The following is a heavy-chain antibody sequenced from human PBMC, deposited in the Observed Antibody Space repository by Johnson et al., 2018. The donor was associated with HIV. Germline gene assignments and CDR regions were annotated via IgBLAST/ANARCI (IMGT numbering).Heavy chain of an antibody. V-gene: IGHV3-30-3*01. CDR2: ISSDGNNK. CDR1: GFTFSSYA. D-gene: IGHD6-19*01. J-gene: IGHJ3*02. Sequence: VQLVESGGGVVQPGRSLRLSCAASGFTFSSYAMHWVRQAPGKGLEWVAVISSDGNNKHYADSVKGRFSISRDNSKNTLYLQMNSLRAEDTAVYYCAKGGSAVAVAFDIWGQGTMVTVSS. CDR3: AKGGSAVAVAFDI.